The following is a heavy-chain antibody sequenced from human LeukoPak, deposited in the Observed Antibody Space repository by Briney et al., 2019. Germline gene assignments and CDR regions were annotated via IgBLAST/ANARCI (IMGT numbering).Heavy chain of an antibody. J-gene: IGHJ4*02. D-gene: IGHD6-13*01. CDR3: VKGSAYSSSWYVD. CDR2: ITWNSGSI. V-gene: IGHV3-9*02. Sequence: GRSLRLSCAASGFTSDDYAMHWVRQAPGKGLEWVSGITWNSGSIGYADSVKGRFTISRDNAKNSLYLQINSLRPEDTALYYCVKGSAYSSSWYVDWGQGTLVTVSS. CDR1: GFTSDDYA.